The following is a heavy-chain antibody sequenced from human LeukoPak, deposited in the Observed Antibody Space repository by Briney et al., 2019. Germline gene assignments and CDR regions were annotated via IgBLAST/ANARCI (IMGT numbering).Heavy chain of an antibody. Sequence: GGSLKVSCAASGVTFSGSAMHWVRQASGKGLEWVGRIRSKANSYATAYAASVKGRFTISRDDSKSTAYLQMNSLKTEDTAVYYCIKGQTDYWGQGTLVTVSS. V-gene: IGHV3-73*01. CDR1: GVTFSGSA. CDR2: IRSKANSYAT. J-gene: IGHJ4*02. CDR3: IKGQTDY.